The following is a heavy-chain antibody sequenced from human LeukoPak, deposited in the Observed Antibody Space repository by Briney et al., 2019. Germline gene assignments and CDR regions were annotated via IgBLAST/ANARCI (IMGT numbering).Heavy chain of an antibody. V-gene: IGHV3-66*01. CDR2: IYSGGST. J-gene: IGHJ5*02. CDR1: GFTVSSNY. Sequence: GGSLRLSCAASGFTVSSNYMSWVRQAPGKGLEWVPIIYSGGSTYYADSVKGRFTISRDNSKNTLYLQMNSLRAEDTAIYYCARDRWFDPWGQGTLVTVSS. CDR3: ARDRWFDP.